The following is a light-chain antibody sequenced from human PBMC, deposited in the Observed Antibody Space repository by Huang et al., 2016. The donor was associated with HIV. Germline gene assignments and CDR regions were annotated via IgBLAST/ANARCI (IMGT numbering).Light chain of an antibody. CDR3: QQYHTWPPLT. J-gene: IGKJ4*01. CDR2: DAS. V-gene: IGKV3-15*01. CDR1: QSVSTN. Sequence: ENVMTQSPATLSVSPGESATLSCRASQSVSTNLAWYQQKPCQAPRLLIYDASTRPTGIPARFSGSGSGTDFILTISSLQAEDFAVYYCQQYHTWPPLTFGGGTKVEIK.